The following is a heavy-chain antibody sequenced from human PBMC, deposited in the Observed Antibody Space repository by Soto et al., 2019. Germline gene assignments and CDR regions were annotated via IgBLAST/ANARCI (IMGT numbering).Heavy chain of an antibody. CDR3: ARGRGGARRYYYHMDV. J-gene: IGHJ6*02. CDR2: INHSGSA. CDR1: GGSFSDYP. D-gene: IGHD3-16*01. V-gene: IGHV4-34*01. Sequence: PSETLSLTCAVCGGSFSDYPCNWIRQPPGKGLEWMGEINHSGSAKYNPALMNRLTIALDTSKNQFSLNLSSVTVADTAVYYCARGRGGARRYYYHMDVWGQGTTVT.